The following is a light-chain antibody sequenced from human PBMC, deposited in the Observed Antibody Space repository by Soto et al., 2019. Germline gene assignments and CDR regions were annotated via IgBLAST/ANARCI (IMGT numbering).Light chain of an antibody. J-gene: IGLJ1*01. CDR3: CSYAGSLYV. CDR1: SSDVGGYNY. Sequence: QSALTQPRSVSGSPGQSVTISCTGTSSDVGGYNYVSWYQQHPGKAPKLMIYDVSKRPSGVPDRISGSKSGNTASLTISGLQAEDEADYYCCSYAGSLYVLGTGTKLTVL. CDR2: DVS. V-gene: IGLV2-11*01.